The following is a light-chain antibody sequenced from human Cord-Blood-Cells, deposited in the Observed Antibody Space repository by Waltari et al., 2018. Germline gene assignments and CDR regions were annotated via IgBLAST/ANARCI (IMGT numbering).Light chain of an antibody. V-gene: IGLV2-23*01. J-gene: IGLJ3*02. Sequence: QSDLTQPASVSGSPGLSNTFSCTGNSSHVGRYNLVFWYQQPPDKAPKRIVYKGSKRPSGVSNRFSCSKSGDTASLTISVLQPEDEADYYCCSYAGNSTWVFGGGTKLTVL. CDR3: CSYAGNSTWV. CDR2: KGS. CDR1: SSHVGRYNL.